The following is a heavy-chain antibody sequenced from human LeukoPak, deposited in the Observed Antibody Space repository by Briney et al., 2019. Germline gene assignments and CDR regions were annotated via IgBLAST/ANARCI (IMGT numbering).Heavy chain of an antibody. D-gene: IGHD2-15*01. J-gene: IGHJ5*01. CDR2: IGTTGSTV. CDR3: ARATPDPVAGLNCFDS. V-gene: IGHV3-48*03. Sequence: GGSLRLSCAASGFTFSSYNMNWVRQAPGKGLEWLSFIGTTGSTVYYADSVKGRFTISRDNAKSSLSLQMNSLRAEDTAIYYCARATPDPVAGLNCFDSWGQGTLVSVSS. CDR1: GFTFSSYN.